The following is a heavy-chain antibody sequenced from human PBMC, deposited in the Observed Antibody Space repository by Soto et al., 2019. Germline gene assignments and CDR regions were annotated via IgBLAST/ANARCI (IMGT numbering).Heavy chain of an antibody. CDR2: IYPGDSDT. J-gene: IGHJ3*02. CDR3: ARFAVVPATNDAFDI. CDR1: GYSFTSYW. D-gene: IGHD2-2*01. V-gene: IGHV5-51*01. Sequence: GESLKISCKGSGYSFTSYWIGWVRQMPGKGLEWMGIIYPGDSDTRYSPSFQGQVTISADKSISTAYLQWSSLKASDTAMYYCARFAVVPATNDAFDIWGQGTMVTVSS.